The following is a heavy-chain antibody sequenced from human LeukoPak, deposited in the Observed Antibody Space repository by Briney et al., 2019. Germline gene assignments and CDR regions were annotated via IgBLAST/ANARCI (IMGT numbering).Heavy chain of an antibody. CDR1: GFTFTSYD. D-gene: IGHD5-24*01. J-gene: IGHJ4*02. Sequence: PGGALRLSCAASGFTFTSYDMHWVRQVTGKGLEWVSAIGIAGDTYYPVSGRGRFTISRDNAKNSLYLQMNRPRAEDTAVYYCASRNRRDGYNYFDHWGQGTLVTVSS. CDR2: IGIAGDT. V-gene: IGHV3-13*04. CDR3: ASRNRRDGYNYFDH.